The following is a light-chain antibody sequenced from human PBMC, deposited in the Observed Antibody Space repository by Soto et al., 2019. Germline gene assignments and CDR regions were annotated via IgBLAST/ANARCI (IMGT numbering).Light chain of an antibody. CDR1: RGDVGGYGL. V-gene: IGLV2-14*01. CDR2: EVT. J-gene: IGLJ1*01. Sequence: QSVLTQPASVSGSPGQSITISCTGSRGDVGGYGLVSWYQQYPGKGPTLIIYEVTNRPSGVSARFSASKSGDTASLIISGLQAEDEADYYCSSYRRDNTQLFGTGTKVTVL. CDR3: SSYRRDNTQL.